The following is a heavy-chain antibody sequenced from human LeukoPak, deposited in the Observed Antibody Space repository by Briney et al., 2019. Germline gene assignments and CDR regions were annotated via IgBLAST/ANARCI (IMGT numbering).Heavy chain of an antibody. CDR3: AVQLMATRYFDL. D-gene: IGHD5-24*01. V-gene: IGHV4-59*01. Sequence: SETLSLTCTVSGGSISSYYWSWIRQPPGKGLEWIGYIYYSGSTNYNPSLKSRVTISVDTFKNQFSLKLSSVTAADTAVYYCAVQLMATRYFDLWGRGTLVTVSS. CDR2: IYYSGST. CDR1: GGSISSYY. J-gene: IGHJ2*01.